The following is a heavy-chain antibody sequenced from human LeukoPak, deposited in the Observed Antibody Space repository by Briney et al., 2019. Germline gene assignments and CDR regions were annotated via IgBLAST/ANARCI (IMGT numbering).Heavy chain of an antibody. CDR1: GGSVSSGSHY. Sequence: SETLSLTCPVSGGSVSSGSHYWSWIRQPPGKGLEWIGYIYYIGSTNYNPSLKSRVTMSVDTSKKQFSLKLTSVTAADTAVYYCAADGGVRWAHFWGQGTLVTVSS. D-gene: IGHD2-8*02. CDR2: IYYIGST. CDR3: AADGGVRWAHF. J-gene: IGHJ4*02. V-gene: IGHV4-61*01.